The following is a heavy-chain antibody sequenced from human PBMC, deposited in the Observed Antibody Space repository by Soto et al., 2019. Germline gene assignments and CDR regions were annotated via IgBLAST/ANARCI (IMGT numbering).Heavy chain of an antibody. D-gene: IGHD3-10*01. V-gene: IGHV4-34*01. Sequence: PSETLSLTCAVYGGSFSGYYWSWIRQPPGKGLEWIGEINHSGSTNYNPSLKSRVTISVDTSKNQISLKLSSVTAADTAVYYCARVRHYYGSGSYYNEKKTNWFDPWGQGTLVTVSS. CDR2: INHSGST. J-gene: IGHJ5*02. CDR3: ARVRHYYGSGSYYNEKKTNWFDP. CDR1: GGSFSGYY.